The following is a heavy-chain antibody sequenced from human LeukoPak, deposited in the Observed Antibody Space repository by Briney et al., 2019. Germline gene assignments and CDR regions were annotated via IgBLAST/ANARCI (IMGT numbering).Heavy chain of an antibody. CDR1: GFTFSSYV. J-gene: IGHJ2*01. Sequence: GGSLRLSCAASGFTFSSYVMHWVRQAPGKGLEWVAVISYDGSNKYYADSVKGRFTISRDNSKNTLYLQMNSLRAEDTAVYYCARDHSSGWYSTWYFDLWGRGTLVTVSS. V-gene: IGHV3-30-3*01. CDR2: ISYDGSNK. D-gene: IGHD6-19*01. CDR3: ARDHSSGWYSTWYFDL.